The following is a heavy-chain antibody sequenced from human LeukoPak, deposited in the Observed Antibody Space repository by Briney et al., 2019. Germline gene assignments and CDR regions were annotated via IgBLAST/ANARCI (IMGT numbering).Heavy chain of an antibody. CDR2: IIPIFGTA. CDR3: ARGIEEDIVVVVAATPAGAFDI. D-gene: IGHD2-15*01. CDR1: GGTFSSYA. Sequence: GSSVTLSCNASGGTFSSYAISWVRQSPGQGLEWMVGIIPIFGTANYAQKFQGRVTITADKFTSTAYMELSSLRSEDTAVYYCARGIEEDIVVVVAATPAGAFDIWGQGTMVTVSS. V-gene: IGHV1-69*06. J-gene: IGHJ3*02.